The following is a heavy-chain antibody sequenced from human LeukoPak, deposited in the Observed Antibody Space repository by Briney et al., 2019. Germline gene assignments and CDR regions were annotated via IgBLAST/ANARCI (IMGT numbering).Heavy chain of an antibody. CDR3: ARGGDSSSWSSIDY. Sequence: PGGSLRLSCAASGFTFSSYWMSWVRQAPGKGLEWVANIKQDGSEKYYVDSVKGRFTISRDNAKNSLYLQMNSLRAEDTALYYCARGGDSSSWSSIDYWGQGTLVTVSS. CDR2: IKQDGSEK. D-gene: IGHD6-13*01. J-gene: IGHJ4*02. V-gene: IGHV3-7*03. CDR1: GFTFSSYW.